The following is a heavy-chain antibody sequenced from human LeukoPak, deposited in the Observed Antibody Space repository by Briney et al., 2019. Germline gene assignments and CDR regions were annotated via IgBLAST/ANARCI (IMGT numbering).Heavy chain of an antibody. J-gene: IGHJ4*02. D-gene: IGHD4-17*01. Sequence: SETLSLTCTVSGGSISSYYWSWLRQPPGKGLEWIGYIYYSGSTNYNPSLKSRVTISVDTSKNQFSPKLSSVTAADTAVYYCARGDYGDYPFDYWGQGTLVTVSS. CDR1: GGSISSYY. CDR2: IYYSGST. V-gene: IGHV4-59*01. CDR3: ARGDYGDYPFDY.